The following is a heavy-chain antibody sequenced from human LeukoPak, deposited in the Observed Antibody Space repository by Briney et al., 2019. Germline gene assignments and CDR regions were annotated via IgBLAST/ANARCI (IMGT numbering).Heavy chain of an antibody. D-gene: IGHD3-10*01. CDR2: ISGSGGST. CDR1: GFTVSSNY. Sequence: TGGSLRLSCAVSGFTVSSNYMSWVRQAPGRELEWVSAISGSGGSTYYADSVKGRFTISRDNSKNTLYLQMNSLRAEDTAVYYCAREMFLSGSGSPSYYYYGMDVWGQGTTVTVSS. CDR3: AREMFLSGSGSPSYYYYGMDV. V-gene: IGHV3-53*05. J-gene: IGHJ6*02.